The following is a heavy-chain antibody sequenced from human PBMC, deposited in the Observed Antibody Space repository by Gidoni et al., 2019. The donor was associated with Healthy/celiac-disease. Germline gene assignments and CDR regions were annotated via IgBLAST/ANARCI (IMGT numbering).Heavy chain of an antibody. V-gene: IGHV4-39*01. D-gene: IGHD3-22*01. CDR2: IYYSGST. Sequence: QLQLQESGPGLVKPSETLSLTCTVSGCSISSSSYYWGWIRQPPGKGLEWIGSIYYSGSTYYNPSLKSRVTISVDTSKNQFSLKLSSVTAADTAVYYCARNDIDSSGYFDAFDIWGQGTMVTVSS. CDR3: ARNDIDSSGYFDAFDI. CDR1: GCSISSSSYY. J-gene: IGHJ3*02.